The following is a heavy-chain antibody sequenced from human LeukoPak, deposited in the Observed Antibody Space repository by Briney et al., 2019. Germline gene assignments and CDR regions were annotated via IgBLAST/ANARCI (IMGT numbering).Heavy chain of an antibody. Sequence: SETLSLTCTVSGGSISSSSYYWGWIRQPPGKGLEWIGYIYYSGSTNYNPSLKSRVTISVDTSKNQFSLKLSSVTAADTAVYYCARRAPIYNWFDPWGQGTLVTVSS. V-gene: IGHV4-61*05. J-gene: IGHJ5*02. CDR1: GGSISSSSYY. D-gene: IGHD3-3*01. CDR3: ARRAPIYNWFDP. CDR2: IYYSGST.